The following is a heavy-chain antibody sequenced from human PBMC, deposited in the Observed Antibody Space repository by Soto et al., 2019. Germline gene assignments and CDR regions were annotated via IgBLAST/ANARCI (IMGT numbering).Heavy chain of an antibody. J-gene: IGHJ4*02. V-gene: IGHV4-59*08. D-gene: IGHD2-2*03. CDR3: ATSTGLDGLRDFDY. CDR1: GGSISSYY. CDR2: IYYSGST. Sequence: SETLSLTCTVSGGSISSYYWSWIRQPPGKGLEWIGYIYYSGSTNYNPSLKSRVTISVDTSKNQFSLKLSSVTAADTAVYYCATSTGLDGLRDFDYWGQGTLVTVSS.